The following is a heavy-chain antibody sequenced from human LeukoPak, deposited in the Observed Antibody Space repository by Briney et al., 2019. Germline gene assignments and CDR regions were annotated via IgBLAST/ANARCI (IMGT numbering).Heavy chain of an antibody. J-gene: IGHJ4*02. V-gene: IGHV1-46*01. CDR2: INPSGGST. CDR1: GYTFTSYY. D-gene: IGHD3-10*01. CDR3: AADPFSSGSYGSNY. Sequence: ASVKVSCKASGYTFTSYYMHWVRLAPGQGLEWMGIINPSGGSTSYAQKFQGRVTITRDMSTSTAYMELSSLRSEDTAVYYCAADPFSSGSYGSNYWGQGTLVTVSS.